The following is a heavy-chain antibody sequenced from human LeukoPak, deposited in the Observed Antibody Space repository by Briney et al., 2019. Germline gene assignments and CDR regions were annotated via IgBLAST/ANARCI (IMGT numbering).Heavy chain of an antibody. CDR3: TRMTTGHDY. Sequence: PSETLSLTCAVSGVSFDDYSWSWVRQTPGKGLEWIGEINHSGYTNDSTSLKSRVTLSIDTSRKQFSLNLRSVTVAVGGIYYGTRMTTGHDYWGQGALVTVSS. J-gene: IGHJ4*02. D-gene: IGHD4-17*01. CDR1: GVSFDDYS. V-gene: IGHV4-34*01. CDR2: INHSGYT.